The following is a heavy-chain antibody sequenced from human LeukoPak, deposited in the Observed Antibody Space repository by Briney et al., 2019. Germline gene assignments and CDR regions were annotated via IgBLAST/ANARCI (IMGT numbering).Heavy chain of an antibody. D-gene: IGHD2-15*01. Sequence: PGGSLRLSCAASGFAFSDYYMSWIRQAPGKGLEWVSYISGSGDNIYYTDSVKGRFTISRDNAKNSLYLQMNSLRDEDTALYYCVREAGYCASLCLKSNWFDPWGQGTLVTVSS. CDR2: ISGSGDNI. V-gene: IGHV3-11*01. J-gene: IGHJ5*02. CDR1: GFAFSDYY. CDR3: VREAGYCASLCLKSNWFDP.